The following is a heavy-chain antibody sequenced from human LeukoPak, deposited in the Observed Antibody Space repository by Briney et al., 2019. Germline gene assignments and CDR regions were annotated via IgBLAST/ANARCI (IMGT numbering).Heavy chain of an antibody. Sequence: SETLSLTCTVSGGSISSSSYYWGWIRQPPGKGLEWIGSIYYSGSTYYNPSLKSRVTISVDTSKNQFSLKLSSVTAADTAVYYCARGEVTDYGGPGGPWGQGTLVTVSP. CDR1: GGSISSSSYY. D-gene: IGHD4-23*01. J-gene: IGHJ5*02. CDR2: IYYSGST. CDR3: ARGEVTDYGGPGGP. V-gene: IGHV4-39*07.